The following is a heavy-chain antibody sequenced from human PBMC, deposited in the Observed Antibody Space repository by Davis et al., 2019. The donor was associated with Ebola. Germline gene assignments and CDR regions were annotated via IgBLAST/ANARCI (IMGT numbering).Heavy chain of an antibody. CDR1: GYTFTGYY. J-gene: IGHJ6*03. CDR3: ATGCSGGSCPPYYYYMDV. V-gene: IGHV1-2*02. D-gene: IGHD2-15*01. Sequence: ASVKVSCKASGYTFTGYYMHWVRQAPGQGLEWMGWINPNSGGTNYAQKFQGRVTMTRDTSISTAYMELSRLRSEDTAVYYCATGCSGGSCPPYYYYMDVWGKGTTVTVSS. CDR2: INPNSGGT.